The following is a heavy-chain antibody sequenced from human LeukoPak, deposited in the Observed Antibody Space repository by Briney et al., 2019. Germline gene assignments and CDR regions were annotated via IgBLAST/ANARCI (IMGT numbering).Heavy chain of an antibody. CDR3: ARAGKVRYCSGGSCRKYYYYGMDV. CDR2: IYYSGST. V-gene: IGHV4-39*07. Sequence: PSETLSLTCTVSGGSISSSYYYWGWIRQPPGKGLEWIGSIYYSGSTYYNPSLKSRVTISVDTSKNQFSLKLSSVTAADTAVYYCARAGKVRYCSGGSCRKYYYYGMDVWGQGTTVTVSS. CDR1: GGSISSSYYY. J-gene: IGHJ6*02. D-gene: IGHD2-15*01.